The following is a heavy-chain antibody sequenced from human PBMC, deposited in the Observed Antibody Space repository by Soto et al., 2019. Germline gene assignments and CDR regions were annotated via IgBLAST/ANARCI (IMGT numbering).Heavy chain of an antibody. CDR1: GFTFSSYA. V-gene: IGHV3-23*01. J-gene: IGHJ4*02. CDR3: AKATTIFGVVIPADY. D-gene: IGHD3-3*01. CDR2: ISGSGGST. Sequence: EVQLLESGGGLVQPGGSLRLSCAASGFTFSSYAMSWVRQAPGKGLEWVSAISGSGGSTYFADSVKGRFTISRDNSKNTLYLQMNSLRAEDTAVYYCAKATTIFGVVIPADYWGQGTLVTVSS.